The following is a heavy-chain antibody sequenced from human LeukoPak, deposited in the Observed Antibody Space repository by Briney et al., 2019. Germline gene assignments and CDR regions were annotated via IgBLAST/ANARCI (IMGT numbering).Heavy chain of an antibody. D-gene: IGHD3-10*01. V-gene: IGHV3-23*01. Sequence: GGSLRLSCAVSGFTFSSYAMSWVRQAPGKGLEWVSAISESGGSTYYADSVKGRFTISRDNSKNTLYLQMSSLRDDDTAVYFCARGEGDNWGQGTLVAVSS. J-gene: IGHJ4*02. CDR3: ARGEGDN. CDR1: GFTFSSYA. CDR2: ISESGGST.